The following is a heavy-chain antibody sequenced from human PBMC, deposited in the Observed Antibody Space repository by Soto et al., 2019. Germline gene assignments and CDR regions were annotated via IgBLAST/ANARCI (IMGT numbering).Heavy chain of an antibody. CDR2: VYSSGST. CDR3: ARDRSAAGYNWFDS. J-gene: IGHJ5*01. V-gene: IGHV4-59*01. CDR1: GDSISSNY. Sequence: SEPLSLTCTVSGDSISSNYWTWIRQHPGKGLEWVGYVYSSGSTKYNPSLKSPVTISVDTPKNQFSLKLSSVTAADTAVYYCARDRSAAGYNWFDSWGQGTMVTVSS. D-gene: IGHD6-13*01.